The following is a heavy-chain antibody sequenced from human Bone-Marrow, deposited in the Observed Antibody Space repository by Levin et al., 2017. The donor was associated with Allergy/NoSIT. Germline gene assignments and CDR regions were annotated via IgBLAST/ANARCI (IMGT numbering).Heavy chain of an antibody. CDR1: GFSFRNHG. V-gene: IGHV3-33*06. CDR2: IWSDGSQK. Sequence: PGGSLRLSCAASGFSFRNHGMHWVHQAPGKGLEWMAIIWSDGSQKYYADSVKGRFTISRDNSKNTLFLQMDSLRAEDTAMYYCAKDIWSGPNRYLDLWGRGTLVTVSS. D-gene: IGHD3-3*01. CDR3: AKDIWSGPNRYLDL. J-gene: IGHJ2*01.